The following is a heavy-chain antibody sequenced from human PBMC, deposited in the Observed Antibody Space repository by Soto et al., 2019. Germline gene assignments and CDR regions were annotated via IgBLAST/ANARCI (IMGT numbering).Heavy chain of an antibody. CDR3: ARCGYDFVYYYYYGMDV. CDR1: GFTFSRYW. V-gene: IGHV3-74*01. CDR2: INSDGSST. D-gene: IGHD5-12*01. Sequence: PXGSLRLSGAASGFTFSRYWMHWVRQAPGKGLVWVSRINSDGSSTSYADSVKGRFTISRDNAKNTLYLQMNSLRAEDTAVYYCARCGYDFVYYYYYGMDVWGQGTTVTVSS. J-gene: IGHJ6*02.